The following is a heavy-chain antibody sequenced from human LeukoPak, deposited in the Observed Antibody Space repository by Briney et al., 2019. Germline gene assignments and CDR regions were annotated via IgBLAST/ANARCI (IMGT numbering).Heavy chain of an antibody. J-gene: IGHJ5*02. CDR3: ARDYDSSGYPGSRFDP. CDR2: IYYSGST. CDR1: GGSISSGGYY. Sequence: PSQTLSLTCTVSGGSISSGGYYWSWIRQHPGKGLEWIGYIYYSGSTYYNPSLKSRVTISVDTSKNQFSLKLSSVTAADTAVYYCARDYDSSGYPGSRFDPWGQGTLVTASS. D-gene: IGHD3-22*01. V-gene: IGHV4-31*03.